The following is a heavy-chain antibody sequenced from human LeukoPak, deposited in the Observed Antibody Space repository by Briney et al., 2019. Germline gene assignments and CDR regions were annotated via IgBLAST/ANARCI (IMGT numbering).Heavy chain of an antibody. CDR3: ARLGIGVVVPAAILSPPANTPKFDY. CDR2: IYYSGST. CDR1: GGSISSSSYY. J-gene: IGHJ4*02. Sequence: PSETLSLTCTVSGGSISSSSYYWGWIRQPPGKGLEWIGSIYYSGSTYYNPSLKSRVTISVDTSKNQFSLKLSSVTAADTAVYYCARLGIGVVVPAAILSPPANTPKFDYWGQGTLVTVSS. D-gene: IGHD2-2*02. V-gene: IGHV4-39*01.